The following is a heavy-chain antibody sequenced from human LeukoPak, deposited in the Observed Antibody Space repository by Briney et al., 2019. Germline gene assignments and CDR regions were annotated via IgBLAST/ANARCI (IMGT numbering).Heavy chain of an antibody. Sequence: GGSLRLSCAASGFTFSSYWMTWVRQAPGKGLEWVANIKQDGSEKYYVDSVKGRFTISRDNAKNSLYLQMNSLRAEDTAVYYCASWWGGGSGSSYYFDYWGQGTLVTVSS. CDR2: IKQDGSEK. J-gene: IGHJ4*02. V-gene: IGHV3-7*01. CDR3: ASWWGGGSGSSYYFDY. D-gene: IGHD3-10*01. CDR1: GFTFSSYW.